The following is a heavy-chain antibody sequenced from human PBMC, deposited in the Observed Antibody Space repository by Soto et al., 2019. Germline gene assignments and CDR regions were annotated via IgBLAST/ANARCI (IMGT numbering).Heavy chain of an antibody. CDR2: INSDGSST. J-gene: IGHJ4*02. V-gene: IGHV3-74*01. CDR1: GSPFSSSW. CDR3: ARDFWSGYYLDY. D-gene: IGHD3-3*01. Sequence: EVQLVESGGGLFQLGGSLNLSCAASGSPFSSSWMNWVRQPPGKGLVWVSRINSDGSSTSYADSVKGRFTISRDNAKNTLYLQMNSLRAEDTAVYYCARDFWSGYYLDYWGQGTLVTVSS.